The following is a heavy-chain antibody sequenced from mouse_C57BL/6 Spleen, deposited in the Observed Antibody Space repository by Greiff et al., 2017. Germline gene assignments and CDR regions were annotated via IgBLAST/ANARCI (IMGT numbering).Heavy chain of an antibody. V-gene: IGHV1-82*01. CDR2: IYPGDGDT. J-gene: IGHJ2*01. CDR3: ARNWGYYFDY. CDR1: GYAFSSSW. D-gene: IGHD4-1*01. Sequence: QVQLQQSGPELVKPGASVKISCKASGYAFSSSWMNWVKQRPGKGLEWIGRIYPGDGDTNYNGKFKGKATLTADKSSSTAYMQLSSLTSEDSAVYFCARNWGYYFDYWGQGTTRTVSS.